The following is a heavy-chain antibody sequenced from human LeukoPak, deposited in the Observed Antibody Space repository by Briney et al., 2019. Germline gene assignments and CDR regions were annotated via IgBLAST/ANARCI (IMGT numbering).Heavy chain of an antibody. J-gene: IGHJ4*02. CDR1: GFTFSNYG. Sequence: GGSLRLSCAASGFTFSNYGLHWVRQAPGKGLEWVAVIWSDGSNKYYADSVKGRLTISRDNSKNTLYLQMNSLRAEDTAVYYCARASGSYDYWGQGALVTVSS. V-gene: IGHV3-33*01. D-gene: IGHD1-26*01. CDR3: ARASGSYDY. CDR2: IWSDGSNK.